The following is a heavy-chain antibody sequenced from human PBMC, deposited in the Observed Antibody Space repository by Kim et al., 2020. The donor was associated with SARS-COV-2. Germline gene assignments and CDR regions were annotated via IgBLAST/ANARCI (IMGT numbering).Heavy chain of an antibody. CDR3: ARDQLAYYDRGSDGFDP. CDR1: GYTFTSYG. CDR2: ISAYNGNT. Sequence: ASVKVSCKASGYTFTSYGISWVRQAPGQGLEWMGWISAYNGNTNYAQKLQGRVTMTTDTSTSTAYMELRSLRSDDTAVYYCARDQLAYYDRGSDGFDPWGQGTLVTVSS. V-gene: IGHV1-18*01. D-gene: IGHD3-22*01. J-gene: IGHJ5*02.